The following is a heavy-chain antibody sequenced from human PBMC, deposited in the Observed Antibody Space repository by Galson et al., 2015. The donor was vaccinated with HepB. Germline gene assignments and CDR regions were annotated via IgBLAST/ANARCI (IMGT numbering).Heavy chain of an antibody. CDR1: GYTFTSYA. CDR3: ARDTIWFGELSP. Sequence: SVKVSCKASGYTFTSYAMHWVRQAPGQRLEWMGWINAGNGNTKYSQKFQGRVTITRDTSASTAYMELSSLRSEDTAVYYCARDTIWFGELSPWGQGTLVTVSS. J-gene: IGHJ5*02. D-gene: IGHD3-10*01. V-gene: IGHV1-3*01. CDR2: INAGNGNT.